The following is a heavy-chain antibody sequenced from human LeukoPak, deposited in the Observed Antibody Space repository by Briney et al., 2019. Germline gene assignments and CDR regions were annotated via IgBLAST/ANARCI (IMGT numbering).Heavy chain of an antibody. CDR1: GFTFSSYA. CDR3: ARDYTGVPVGWFDP. J-gene: IGHJ5*02. CDR2: ISYDGSNK. V-gene: IGHV3-30-3*01. D-gene: IGHD3-10*01. Sequence: GGSLRLSCAASGFTFSSYAMHWVRQAPGKGLEWVAVISYDGSNKYYADSVKGRFTISRDNSKNTLYLQMNSLRAEDTAVYYCARDYTGVPVGWFDPWGQGTLVTVSS.